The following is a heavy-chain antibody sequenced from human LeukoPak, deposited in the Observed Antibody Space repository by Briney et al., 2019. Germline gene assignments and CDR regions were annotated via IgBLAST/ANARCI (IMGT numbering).Heavy chain of an antibody. Sequence: PGGSLRLSCAASGFTFSDYYLSWIRQTPGKGLEWVSYISSSGSYTNYADSVKGRFTISRDNASNLLYLQMNSLGAEDTAVYYCARGGRFDFDYWGQGTLATVSS. V-gene: IGHV3-11*06. CDR1: GFTFSDYY. CDR3: ARGGRFDFDY. D-gene: IGHD3-3*01. J-gene: IGHJ4*02. CDR2: ISSSGSYT.